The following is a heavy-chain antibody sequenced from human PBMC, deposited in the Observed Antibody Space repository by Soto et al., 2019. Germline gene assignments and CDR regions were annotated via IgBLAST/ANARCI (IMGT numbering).Heavy chain of an antibody. CDR1: GGSISSSSYY. CDR3: AAGLFGYYDSSGPTNHNWFDP. Sequence: QLQLQESGPGLVKPSETLSLTRTVSGGSISSSSYYWGWIRQPPGKGLEWIGSIYYSGSTYYNPSPKSRVNLPVHTSKNQSPLKLRSVTAADTAVYYCAAGLFGYYDSSGPTNHNWFDPWGQGTLVTVSS. J-gene: IGHJ5*02. V-gene: IGHV4-39*01. D-gene: IGHD3-22*01. CDR2: IYYSGST.